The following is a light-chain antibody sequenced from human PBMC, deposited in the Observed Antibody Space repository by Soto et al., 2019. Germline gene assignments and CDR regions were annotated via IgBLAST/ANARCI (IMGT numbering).Light chain of an antibody. V-gene: IGLV2-8*01. Sequence: QSALTQPPSGSGSPGQSVAISCTGTSIDVGGYNYVSWYQQHPGKAPKLMIYEVNKRPSGVPDRFSGSKSGNTASLTVSGLQAEDEADYYCSSYAGSSNVFGTGTKVTVL. CDR3: SSYAGSSNV. CDR1: SIDVGGYNY. J-gene: IGLJ1*01. CDR2: EVN.